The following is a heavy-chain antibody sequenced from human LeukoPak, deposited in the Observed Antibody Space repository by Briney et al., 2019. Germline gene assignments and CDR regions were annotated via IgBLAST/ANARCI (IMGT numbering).Heavy chain of an antibody. V-gene: IGHV3-30*04. CDR1: GFTFSSYA. CDR2: ISYDGSNK. CDR3: ARVTSLGQWVVPYYYYGMDV. D-gene: IGHD6-19*01. Sequence: GGSLRLSCAASGFTFSSYAMHWVRQAPGKGLEWVAVISYDGSNKYYADSVKGRFTISRDNSKNTLYLQMNSLRAEDTAVYYCARVTSLGQWVVPYYYYGMDVWGKGTTVTASS. J-gene: IGHJ6*04.